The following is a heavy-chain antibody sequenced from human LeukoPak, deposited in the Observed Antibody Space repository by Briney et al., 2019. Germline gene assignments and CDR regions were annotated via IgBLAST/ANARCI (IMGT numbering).Heavy chain of an antibody. D-gene: IGHD3-22*01. Sequence: PGGSLRLSCAASGFTFTDYAMSWVRQAPGKGLEWVSAISGSGDSTYYADSVKGRFTISRDNSKNTLYLQMNSLRAEDTAVYYCAKAGYYYDSSGYYYVFDYWGQGTLVTVSS. CDR3: AKAGYYYDSSGYYYVFDY. CDR1: GFTFTDYA. J-gene: IGHJ4*02. CDR2: ISGSGDST. V-gene: IGHV3-23*01.